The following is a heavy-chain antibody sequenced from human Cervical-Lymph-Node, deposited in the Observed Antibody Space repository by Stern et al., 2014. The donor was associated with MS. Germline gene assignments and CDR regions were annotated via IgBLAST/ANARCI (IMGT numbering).Heavy chain of an antibody. V-gene: IGHV4-59*01. CDR1: GGSISSYY. J-gene: IGHJ4*02. D-gene: IGHD4/OR15-4a*01. CDR2: IFYSGST. Sequence: QLQLQESGPGLVKPSETLSLTCTVSGGSISSYYWSWIRQPPGKGLEWIGYIFYSGSTNYNPSLKSRVTISIDTYKNQFSLKLSSVTAADTAVYYCARLTMVTAFDSWGQGTLVTVSS. CDR3: ARLTMVTAFDS.